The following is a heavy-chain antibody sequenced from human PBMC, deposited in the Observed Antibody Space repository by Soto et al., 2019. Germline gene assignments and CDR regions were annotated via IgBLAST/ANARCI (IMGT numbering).Heavy chain of an antibody. V-gene: IGHV3-9*01. CDR2: ISWNSGSI. J-gene: IGHJ4*02. Sequence: EVQLVESGGGLVQPGRSLRLSCAASGFTFDDYAMHWVRQAPGKGLEWVSGISWNSGSIGYADSVKGRFTIYRDNAKNSMYLQMNSLRAEATDLYYCAKVINGGSFDDWGQGPLVTVSS. CDR3: AKVINGGSFDD. D-gene: IGHD2-15*01. CDR1: GFTFDDYA.